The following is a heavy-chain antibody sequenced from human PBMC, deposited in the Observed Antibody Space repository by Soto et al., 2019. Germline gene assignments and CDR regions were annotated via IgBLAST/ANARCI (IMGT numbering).Heavy chain of an antibody. J-gene: IGHJ4*02. V-gene: IGHV3-21*01. CDR1: GFTFTRYS. Sequence: EVQLVESGGGLVKLGGSLRLSCAASGFTFTRYSMNWVRQAPGKGLEWVSSISSTTNYIYYADSMKGRFTVSRDNAKNSVYLDMNSLSAEDTAVYYCARESEDLTSNFDYWGQGTLVSVSS. CDR3: ARESEDLTSNFDY. CDR2: ISSTTNYI.